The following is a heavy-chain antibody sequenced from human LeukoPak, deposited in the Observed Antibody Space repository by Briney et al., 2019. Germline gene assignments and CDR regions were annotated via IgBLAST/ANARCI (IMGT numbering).Heavy chain of an antibody. CDR1: GYSFTSYW. V-gene: IGHV5-51*01. CDR3: ARMIGLGEVSPYFDY. CDR2: IYPRDSDI. Sequence: GESLKISCKSFGYSFTSYWIAWVRQMPGKGLEWMGIIYPRDSDIRYNPPFQGQVTISADKSISTAYLQWSSLKASDTAMYYCARMIGLGEVSPYFDYWGQGTLVTVSS. D-gene: IGHD3-16*02. J-gene: IGHJ4*02.